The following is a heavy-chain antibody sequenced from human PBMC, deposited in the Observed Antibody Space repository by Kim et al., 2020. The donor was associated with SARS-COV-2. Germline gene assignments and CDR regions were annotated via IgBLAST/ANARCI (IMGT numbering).Heavy chain of an antibody. CDR1: GFTFSNAW. D-gene: IGHD3-10*01. CDR3: TTAHVLVWFGELLGYGMDV. J-gene: IGHJ6*02. V-gene: IGHV3-15*01. Sequence: GGSLRLSYAASGFTFSNAWMSWVRQAPGKGLEWVGRIKSKTDGGTTDYAAPVKGRFTISRDDSKNTLYLKMNSLKTEDTAVYYCTTAHVLVWFGELLGYGMDVWGQGTTVTVSS. CDR2: IKSKTDGGTT.